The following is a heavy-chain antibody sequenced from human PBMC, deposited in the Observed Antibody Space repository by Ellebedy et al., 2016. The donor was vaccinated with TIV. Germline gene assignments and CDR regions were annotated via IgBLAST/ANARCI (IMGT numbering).Heavy chain of an antibody. J-gene: IGHJ6*02. CDR1: GYTFTSYY. V-gene: IGHV1-46*01. CDR2: INPSGGST. CDR3: AAHADGSGSFGYGMDV. D-gene: IGHD3-10*01. Sequence: AASVKVSCKASGYTFTSYYMHWVRQAPGQGLEWMGIINPSGGSTNYAQKFQGRVTITADESTSTAYMELSSLRSEDTAVYYCAAHADGSGSFGYGMDVWGQGTTVTVSS.